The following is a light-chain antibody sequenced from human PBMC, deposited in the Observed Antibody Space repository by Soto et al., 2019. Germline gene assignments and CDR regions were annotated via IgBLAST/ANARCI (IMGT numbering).Light chain of an antibody. Sequence: EIVMTQSPATLSVSPGERATLSCRASQSVSSNLAWYQQKPGQAPRLLIYGASTRATGIPARFSGSRSGTEFTLTISSLQSEDFAVYYCQQYNNWHAFGPGTKVDIK. J-gene: IGKJ3*01. CDR1: QSVSSN. V-gene: IGKV3-15*01. CDR2: GAS. CDR3: QQYNNWHA.